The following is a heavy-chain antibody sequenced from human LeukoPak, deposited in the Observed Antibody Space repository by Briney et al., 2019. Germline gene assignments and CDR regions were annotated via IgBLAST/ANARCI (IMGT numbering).Heavy chain of an antibody. V-gene: IGHV4-61*08. CDR3: ARGYYSSSWLYYYYMDV. CDR2: IYYSGST. J-gene: IGHJ6*03. D-gene: IGHD6-13*01. Sequence: PSETLSLTCTVSGGSISSSAYHWGWIRQPPGKGLEWIGYIYYSGSTNYNPSLKSRVTISVDTSKNQFSLKLSSVTAADTAVYYCARGYYSSSWLYYYYMDVWGKGTTVTISS. CDR1: GGSISSSAYH.